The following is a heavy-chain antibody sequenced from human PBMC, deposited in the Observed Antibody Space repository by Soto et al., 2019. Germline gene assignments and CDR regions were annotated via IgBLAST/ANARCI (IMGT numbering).Heavy chain of an antibody. J-gene: IGHJ4*02. CDR2: ISYDGSNK. D-gene: IGHD5-12*01. Sequence: GGSLRLSCAASGFTFSSYGMHWVRQAPGKGLEWVAVISYDGSNKYYADSVKGRFTISRDNSKNTLYLQMNSLRAEDTAVYYCAKDVEYSGYDSLTFDYWGQGTLVTVSS. V-gene: IGHV3-30*18. CDR3: AKDVEYSGYDSLTFDY. CDR1: GFTFSSYG.